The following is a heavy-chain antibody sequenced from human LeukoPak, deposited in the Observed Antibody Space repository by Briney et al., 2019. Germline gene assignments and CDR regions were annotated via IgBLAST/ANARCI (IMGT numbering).Heavy chain of an antibody. V-gene: IGHV3-74*01. Sequence: GGSLRLSCAASGFTFSSYWMSWVRQAPGKGLVWVSRINSDGSSTSYADSVKGRFTISRDNAKNTLYLQMNSLRAEDTAVYYCARDPGYDSSGYYYGYYYYYYMDVWGKGTTVTVSS. CDR3: ARDPGYDSSGYYYGYYYYYYMDV. CDR2: INSDGSST. J-gene: IGHJ6*03. D-gene: IGHD3-22*01. CDR1: GFTFSSYW.